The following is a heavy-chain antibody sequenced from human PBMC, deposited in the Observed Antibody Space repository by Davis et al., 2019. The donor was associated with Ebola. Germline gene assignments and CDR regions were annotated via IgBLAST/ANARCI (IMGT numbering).Heavy chain of an antibody. D-gene: IGHD2-2*01. Sequence: ASVKVSRKTSGYNFVDYYIYWVRQAPGQGLEWLGWINPNTGVTDSAPKFQGRVTMTRDTSITIAYIEPGRLRSDDTAVYYCAREGRVYCSSTSCYGADSWGQGTLVIVSS. CDR2: INPNTGVT. CDR1: GYNFVDYY. J-gene: IGHJ4*02. CDR3: AREGRVYCSSTSCYGADS. V-gene: IGHV1-2*02.